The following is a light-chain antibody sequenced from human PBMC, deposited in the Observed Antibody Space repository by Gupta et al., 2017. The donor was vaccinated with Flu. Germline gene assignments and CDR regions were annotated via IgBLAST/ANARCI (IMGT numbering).Light chain of an antibody. CDR1: SSDVGGSPY. Sequence: HSALTQPPSVSWSPGQSITISCTGTSSDVGGSPYVSWYQQHPGKAPKLLIYEVRHRPSGVSTRFSGAKSGNTASLTISGLRAEDDAYYYCASYTKTNPLVFGGGTKLSVL. V-gene: IGLV2-14*01. CDR2: EVR. J-gene: IGLJ3*02. CDR3: ASYTKTNPLV.